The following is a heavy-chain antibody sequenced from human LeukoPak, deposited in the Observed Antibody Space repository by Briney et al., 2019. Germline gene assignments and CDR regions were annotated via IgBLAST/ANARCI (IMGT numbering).Heavy chain of an antibody. CDR2: INHSGST. CDR1: GGSFSGYY. D-gene: IGHD2-2*01. Sequence: SETLSLTCAVYGGSFSGYYWSWIRQPPGKGLEWIGEINHSGSTNYSPSLKSRVTISVDTSKNQFSLKLSSVTAADTAVYYCARARVVVVPAARRYYYYGMDVWGQGTTVTVSS. J-gene: IGHJ6*02. V-gene: IGHV4-34*01. CDR3: ARARVVVVPAARRYYYYGMDV.